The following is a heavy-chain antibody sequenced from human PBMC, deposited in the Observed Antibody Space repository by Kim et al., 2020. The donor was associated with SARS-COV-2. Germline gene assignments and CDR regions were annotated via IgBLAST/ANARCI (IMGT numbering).Heavy chain of an antibody. Sequence: ASVKVSCKASGYTFTSYDINWVRQATGQGLEWMGWMNPNSGNTGYAQKFQGRVTMTRNTSISTAYMELSSLRSEDTAVYYCARGKRIMITFGGVIVIRGGFDYWGQGTLVTVSS. CDR2: MNPNSGNT. J-gene: IGHJ4*02. CDR3: ARGKRIMITFGGVIVIRGGFDY. CDR1: GYTFTSYD. V-gene: IGHV1-8*01. D-gene: IGHD3-16*02.